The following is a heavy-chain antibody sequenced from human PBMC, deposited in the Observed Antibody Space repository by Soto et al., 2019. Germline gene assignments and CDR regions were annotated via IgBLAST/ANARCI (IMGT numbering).Heavy chain of an antibody. J-gene: IGHJ4*02. CDR3: VHTTVTIALDY. V-gene: IGHV2-5*02. CDR1: GFSLSTSGVG. CDR2: IYWDDDK. Sequence: QITLKESGPPLVKPTQTLTLTCTFSGFSLSTSGVGVGWIRQPPGKALEWLALIYWDDDKRYSPSLKSRLTVTKDTSKNQVVLTMTNMDPVDTATYYCVHTTVTIALDYWGLGTLVTVSS. D-gene: IGHD4-17*01.